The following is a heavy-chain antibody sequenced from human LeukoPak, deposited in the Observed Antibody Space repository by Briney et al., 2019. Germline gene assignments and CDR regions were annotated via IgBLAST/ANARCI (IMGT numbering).Heavy chain of an antibody. Sequence: GASVKVSCKASGNTFTGYYMHWVRQAPGQGLEWMGGIIPIFGTANYAQKFQGRVTITADESTSTAYMELSSLRSEDTAVYYCASLSTGRWEPRPYYFDYWGQGTLVTVSS. J-gene: IGHJ4*02. V-gene: IGHV1-69*13. CDR3: ASLSTGRWEPRPYYFDY. CDR2: IIPIFGTA. CDR1: GNTFTGYY. D-gene: IGHD1-26*01.